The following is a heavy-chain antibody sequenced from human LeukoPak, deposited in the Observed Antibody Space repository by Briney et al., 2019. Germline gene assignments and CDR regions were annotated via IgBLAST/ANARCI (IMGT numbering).Heavy chain of an antibody. V-gene: IGHV3-48*01. D-gene: IGHD3-16*01. Sequence: GGSLRLSCAASGFTFSSYNMNWARQAPGKGLEWISYISSRGDSVYYAYSMQGRFTISRDNGKNSLYPQMNSLRAEDTAVYYGGGGGGAFDIWGQGTMVTVSS. CDR2: ISSRGDSV. J-gene: IGHJ3*02. CDR3: GGGGGAFDI. CDR1: GFTFSSYN.